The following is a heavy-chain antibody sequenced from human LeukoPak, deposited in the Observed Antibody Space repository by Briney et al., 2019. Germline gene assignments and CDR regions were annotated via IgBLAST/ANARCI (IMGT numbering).Heavy chain of an antibody. CDR3: GKGRAVVGAAGPDH. J-gene: IGHJ4*02. CDR2: ISTGSGNK. V-gene: IGHV3-23*01. Sequence: GGSLRLSCVGSGFTFSGFAMIWVRQAPGKGLEWVSSISTGSGNKYYADSVEGRFTISRDNSKNTLYLQMNSLRAEDTATYYCGKGRAVVGAAGPDHWGQGTLVTVSS. D-gene: IGHD2-15*01. CDR1: GFTFSGFA.